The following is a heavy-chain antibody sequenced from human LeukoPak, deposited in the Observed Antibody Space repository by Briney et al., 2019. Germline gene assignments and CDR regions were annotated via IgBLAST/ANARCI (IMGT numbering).Heavy chain of an antibody. D-gene: IGHD6-19*01. CDR1: GYTFTGYY. Sequence: ASVRVSCTASGYTFTGYYIHWVRQAPGQGLEWMGWINPTSGGTKYAQKFQGRVTMTRDTSISTAYMELSRLRADDTAVFYCARGGSAWDNPFDYWGQGTLVTVSS. J-gene: IGHJ4*02. CDR2: INPTSGGT. V-gene: IGHV1-2*02. CDR3: ARGGSAWDNPFDY.